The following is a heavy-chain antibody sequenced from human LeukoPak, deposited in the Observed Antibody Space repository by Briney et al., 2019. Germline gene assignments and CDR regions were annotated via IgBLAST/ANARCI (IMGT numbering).Heavy chain of an antibody. CDR2: IYYSGST. V-gene: IGHV4-59*08. J-gene: IGHJ4*02. D-gene: IGHD3-22*01. CDR3: ARHYYDSSGYYVFDY. CDR1: GGSINNYY. Sequence: SETLSLTCTVSGGSINNYYWSWIRQPPGKGLEYIGYIYYSGSTNYNPSLKSRVTISVDTSKNQFSLKLNSVTAADTAAYYCARHYYDSSGYYVFDYWGQGALVTVSS.